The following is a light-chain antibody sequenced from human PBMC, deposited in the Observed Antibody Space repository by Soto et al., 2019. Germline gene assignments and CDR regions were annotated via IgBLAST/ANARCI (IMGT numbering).Light chain of an antibody. CDR1: SSDVGSYNL. J-gene: IGLJ3*02. V-gene: IGLV2-23*01. Sequence: QSALTQPASVSGSPGQSITISCTGTSSDVGSYNLVSCYQQHPGKAPKLMIYEGRKRPSGVSNRFSGSKSGNTASLTISGLQAEDEADYYCCSYAGSSTWVFGGGTKVTVL. CDR3: CSYAGSSTWV. CDR2: EGR.